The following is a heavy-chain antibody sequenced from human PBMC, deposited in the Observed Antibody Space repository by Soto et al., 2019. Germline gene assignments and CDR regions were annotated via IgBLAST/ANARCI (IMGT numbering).Heavy chain of an antibody. CDR3: AHRTTTVTWGFDP. V-gene: IGHV2-5*02. CDR1: GFSLTTSGVG. J-gene: IGHJ5*02. CDR2: IYWDDDK. Sequence: QITLKESGPTLVKPTQTLTLTCTFSGFSLTTSGVGVGWIRQPPGKALEWLALIYWDDDKRYSPSLKSRLTITNEASKTQGVLTKTNTDPADTATYFCAHRTTTVTWGFDPWGQETLVTVSS. D-gene: IGHD4-17*01.